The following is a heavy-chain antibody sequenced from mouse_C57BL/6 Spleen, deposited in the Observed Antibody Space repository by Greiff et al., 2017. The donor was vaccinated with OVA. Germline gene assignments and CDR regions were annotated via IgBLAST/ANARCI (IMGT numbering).Heavy chain of an antibody. V-gene: IGHV5-6*01. CDR1: GFTFSSYG. J-gene: IGHJ1*03. D-gene: IGHD3-3*01. Sequence: EVKLQESGGDLVKPGGSLKLSCAASGFTFSSYGMSWVRQTPDKRLEWVATISSGGSYTYYPDSVKGRFTISRDNAKNTLYLQMSSLKTEDTAMYYCARPSGTGYFDVWGTGTTVTVSS. CDR2: ISSGGSYT. CDR3: ARPSGTGYFDV.